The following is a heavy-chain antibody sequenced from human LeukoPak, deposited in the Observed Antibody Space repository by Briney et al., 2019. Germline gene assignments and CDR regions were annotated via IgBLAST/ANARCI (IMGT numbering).Heavy chain of an antibody. V-gene: IGHV3-33*08. CDR3: ARDRTGYSSGWLED. J-gene: IGHJ4*02. Sequence: GGSLRLSCAASGFTFSSYAMSRVRQAPGKGLEWVAISWYDGNNEYYADSVTGRFTISRDDSKNTLYLQMNSLRAEDTAVYYCARDRTGYSSGWLEDWGQGTLVTVSS. CDR1: GFTFSSYA. D-gene: IGHD6-19*01. CDR2: SWYDGNNE.